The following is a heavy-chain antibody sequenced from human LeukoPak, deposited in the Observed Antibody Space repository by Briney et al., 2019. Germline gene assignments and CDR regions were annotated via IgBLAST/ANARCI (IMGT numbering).Heavy chain of an antibody. Sequence: PGGSLRLSCAASGFTFSSYAMNWVRQAPGKGLEWVSSISSSSSYIYYADSVKGRFTISRDNAKNSLYLQMNSLRAEDTAVYYCARDQGYCTNGVCYRLYYFDYWGQGTLVTVSS. V-gene: IGHV3-21*01. CDR1: GFTFSSYA. J-gene: IGHJ4*02. CDR2: ISSSSSYI. D-gene: IGHD2-8*01. CDR3: ARDQGYCTNGVCYRLYYFDY.